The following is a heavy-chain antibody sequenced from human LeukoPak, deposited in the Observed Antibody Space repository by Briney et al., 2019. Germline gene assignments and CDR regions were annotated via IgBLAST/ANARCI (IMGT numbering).Heavy chain of an antibody. CDR2: IYTSGTT. Sequence: SQTLSLTCTVSGGSFNSGSYYWSWIRQPAGKGLEWVGRIYTSGTTNYNPSLKSRVTISVDTSKNQFSLQLTSVTAADTAVYYCARAMRVDRFFDYWGQGILVTVSS. D-gene: IGHD5-12*01. CDR1: GGSFNSGSYY. V-gene: IGHV4-61*02. J-gene: IGHJ4*02. CDR3: ARAMRVDRFFDY.